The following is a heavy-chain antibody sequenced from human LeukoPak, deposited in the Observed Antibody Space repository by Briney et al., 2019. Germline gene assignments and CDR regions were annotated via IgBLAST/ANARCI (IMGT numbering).Heavy chain of an antibody. Sequence: SQTLSHTCAISGDSVSSNSTAWNWIRQSPSRGPEWLGRTYYRSKWYNDYTVSVKSRITFNPDTSKNQFSLHLNSVTPEDTAVYYCARKRLSADSFDIWGQGTLVTVSS. CDR3: ARKRLSADSFDI. CDR1: GDSVSSNSTA. J-gene: IGHJ3*02. V-gene: IGHV6-1*01. CDR2: TYYRSKWYN. D-gene: IGHD4/OR15-4a*01.